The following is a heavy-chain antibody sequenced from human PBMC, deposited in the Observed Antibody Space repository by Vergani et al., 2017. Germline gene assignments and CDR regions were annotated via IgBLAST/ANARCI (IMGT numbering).Heavy chain of an antibody. V-gene: IGHV3-23*01. D-gene: IGHD5-12*01. Sequence: EVQLLESGGDLVQPGGSLRLSCAASGFTFNHYAMNWVRQAPGKGLEWVSGISGSGGSTYYAGSVKGRFTISRDSSKNTLYLQMNSLSAGDTAVYYCAKANPRNRGYDYHYYYHAIDVWGQGTTFTVSS. CDR3: AKANPRNRGYDYHYYYHAIDV. CDR1: GFTFNHYA. CDR2: ISGSGGST. J-gene: IGHJ6*02.